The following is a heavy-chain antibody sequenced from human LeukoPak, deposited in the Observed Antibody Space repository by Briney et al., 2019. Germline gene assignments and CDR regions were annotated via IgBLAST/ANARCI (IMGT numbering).Heavy chain of an antibody. CDR2: IYSGGST. CDR1: GFTVSNNY. Sequence: GGSLRLSCAASGFTVSNNYMCWVRQAPGKGLEWVSVIYSGGSTYYADSVKGRFTISRDNSKNTLYLQMNSLRAEDTAVYYCARDSRGYNYLYFDYWGQGTLVTVSS. V-gene: IGHV3-53*01. CDR3: ARDSRGYNYLYFDY. J-gene: IGHJ4*02. D-gene: IGHD5-18*01.